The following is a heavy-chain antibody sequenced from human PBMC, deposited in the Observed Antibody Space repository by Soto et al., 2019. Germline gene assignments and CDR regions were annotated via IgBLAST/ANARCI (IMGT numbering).Heavy chain of an antibody. D-gene: IGHD6-6*01. V-gene: IGHV6-1*01. Sequence: SQTLSLTCAISGDSVSSNSAAWNWIRQSPSRGLEWLGRTYYRSKWYNDYAVSVKSRITINPDTSKKQSSLQLNSVTPEDTAGYYWAHSSGYYYYGMDVWGQGTTVTVSS. CDR3: AHSSGYYYYGMDV. CDR1: GDSVSSNSAA. CDR2: TYYRSKWYN. J-gene: IGHJ6*02.